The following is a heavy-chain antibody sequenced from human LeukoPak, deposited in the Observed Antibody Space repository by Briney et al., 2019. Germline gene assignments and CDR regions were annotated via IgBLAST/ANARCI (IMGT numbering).Heavy chain of an antibody. D-gene: IGHD2-21*02. CDR2: INWNGQNT. CDR3: ARGWCGSPFCGGDHLFGY. V-gene: IGHV3-20*04. J-gene: IGHJ4*02. CDR1: GFIFDDYG. Sequence: PGGSLRLSCETSGFIFDDYGMTWVPQVPGRGLEWVSGINWNGQNTAYGDSMKGRFTITRDNAKNSLYLQMNSLRVDDTALYYCARGWCGSPFCGGDHLFGYWGRGTLVTVSS.